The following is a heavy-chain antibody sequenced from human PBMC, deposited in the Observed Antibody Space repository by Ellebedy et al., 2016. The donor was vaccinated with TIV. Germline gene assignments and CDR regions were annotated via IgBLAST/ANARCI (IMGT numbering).Heavy chain of an antibody. J-gene: IGHJ4*02. D-gene: IGHD5-24*01. CDR3: AKESRDGNNYFFDY. CDR1: GFTFSRYV. Sequence: GGSLRLXXAASGFTFSRYVMHWVRQAPGKGLEWVAVISYDGSSKDYADSAKGRFSISRDNSQNKLLLQMNSLRAEDTAVYYCAKESRDGNNYFFDYWGQGTLVTVSS. V-gene: IGHV3-30*18. CDR2: ISYDGSSK.